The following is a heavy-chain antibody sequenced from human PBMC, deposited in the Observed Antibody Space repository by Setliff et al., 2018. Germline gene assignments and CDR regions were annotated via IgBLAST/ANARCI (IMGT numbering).Heavy chain of an antibody. CDR1: GYIFNDYG. J-gene: IGHJ4*02. D-gene: IGHD2-8*01. V-gene: IGHV1-18*01. CDR2: ISPYSGKT. Sequence: ASVKVSCKTSGYIFNDYGIAWVRQAPGQGLEWMAWISPYSGKTYNSPSLHGRLTLTTDTSTATAHMELRNLALNDTAVYYCSRLVRFCTRTSCQRLSGGEFWGQRTLVTVSS. CDR3: SRLVRFCTRTSCQRLSGGEF.